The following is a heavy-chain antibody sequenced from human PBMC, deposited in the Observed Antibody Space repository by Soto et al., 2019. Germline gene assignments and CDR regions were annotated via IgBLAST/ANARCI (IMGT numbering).Heavy chain of an antibody. CDR2: IWYDGSNK. CDR1: GFTFSSYG. CDR3: ARGSHIVVVTDVYYFDY. Sequence: PGGSLRLSCAASGFTFSSYGMHWVRQAPGKGLEWVAVIWYDGSNKYYADSVKGRFTISRDNSKNTLYLQMNSLRAEDTAVYYCARGSHIVVVTDVYYFDYWGQGTLVTVSS. J-gene: IGHJ4*02. V-gene: IGHV3-33*01. D-gene: IGHD2-21*02.